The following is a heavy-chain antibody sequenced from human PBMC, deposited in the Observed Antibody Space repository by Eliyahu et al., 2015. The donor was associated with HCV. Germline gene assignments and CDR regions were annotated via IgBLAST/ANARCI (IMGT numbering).Heavy chain of an antibody. D-gene: IGHD6-13*01. J-gene: IGHJ4*02. V-gene: IGHV3-9*01. CDR1: GFTFDDYA. CDR3: VKDIARAAGGTSDY. CDR2: ISWNSGTI. Sequence: EVQLVESGGGLVQPGRSLRLXCAASGFTFDDYAMHWVRQAPGKGLEWVSGISWNSGTIAYADSVKGRFTISRDDAKNSLYLQMNSLRVEDTALYYCVKDIARAAGGTSDYWGQGTLVTVSS.